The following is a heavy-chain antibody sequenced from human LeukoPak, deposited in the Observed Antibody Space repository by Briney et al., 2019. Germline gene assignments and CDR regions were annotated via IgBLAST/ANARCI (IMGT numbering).Heavy chain of an antibody. Sequence: PGGSLRPSCVASGFPFSSTTMGWVRQAPGRGLEGVSSITAIDGRTYYADSVRGRFTISRDNSKNTVYLQLNSLRAGDTAIYYCTKDRRGPAAGTWYFDSWGQGTLVTVSS. CDR2: ITAIDGRT. V-gene: IGHV3-23*01. J-gene: IGHJ4*02. CDR3: TKDRRGPAAGTWYFDS. CDR1: GFPFSSTT. D-gene: IGHD6-13*01.